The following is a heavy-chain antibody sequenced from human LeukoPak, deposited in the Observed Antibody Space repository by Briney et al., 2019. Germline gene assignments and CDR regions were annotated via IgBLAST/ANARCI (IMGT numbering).Heavy chain of an antibody. CDR2: INPNSGGT. D-gene: IGHD6-13*01. J-gene: IGHJ6*02. CDR1: GYTFTGYY. V-gene: IGHV1-2*06. CDR3: AREVSSWYRHYYYGMDV. Sequence: TSVKFSCKASGYTFTGYYIDWVRHAPGQGLEWMGRINPNSGGTNYAQKFQGRVTMTRDTSISTAYMELSRLRSDDTAVYYCAREVSSWYRHYYYGMDVWGQGTTVTVSS.